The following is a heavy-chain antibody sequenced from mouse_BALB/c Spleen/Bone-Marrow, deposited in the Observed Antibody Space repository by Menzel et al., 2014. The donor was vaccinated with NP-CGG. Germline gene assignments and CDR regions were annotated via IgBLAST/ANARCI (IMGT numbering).Heavy chain of an antibody. CDR1: GYTFSNYW. Sequence: SGTVLARPGAAVKMSCKASGYTFSNYWMHWVKQRPGQGLEWIGTIYPGNSDTTYNQKFKGKAKLTAVTSTSTAYMDLSSLTNEDSAAYYCTTLARTNFDYWGQGTTLTVSS. D-gene: IGHD3-1*01. CDR3: TTLARTNFDY. J-gene: IGHJ2*01. CDR2: IYPGNSDT. V-gene: IGHV1-5*01.